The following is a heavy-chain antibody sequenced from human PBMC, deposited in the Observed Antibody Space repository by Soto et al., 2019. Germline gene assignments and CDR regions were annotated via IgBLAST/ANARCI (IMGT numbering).Heavy chain of an antibody. CDR3: AADPDFWSGYYDESSWFDP. D-gene: IGHD3-3*01. CDR2: IVVGSGNT. Sequence: ASVKVSCKASGFTFTSSAVQWVRQARGQRLEWIGWIVVGSGNTNYAQKFQERVTITRDMFTSTAYMKLSSLRSEDTAVYYCAADPDFWSGYYDESSWFDPWGQGTLVTVSS. J-gene: IGHJ5*02. CDR1: GFTFTSSA. V-gene: IGHV1-58*01.